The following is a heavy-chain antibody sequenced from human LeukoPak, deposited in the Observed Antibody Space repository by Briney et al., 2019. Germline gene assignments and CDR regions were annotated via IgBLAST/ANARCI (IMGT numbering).Heavy chain of an antibody. CDR1: GYTFTSYD. J-gene: IGHJ5*02. CDR3: ARVPYYDFWSGYYTNNWFDP. V-gene: IGHV1-8*01. CDR2: MNPNSGNT. D-gene: IGHD3-3*01. Sequence: GASVKVSCKASGYTFTSYDINWVRQATGQGLEWMGWMNPNSGNTGYAQKFQGRVTMTRNTSISTAHMELSSLRSEDTAVYYCARVPYYDFWSGYYTNNWFDPWGQGTLVTVSS.